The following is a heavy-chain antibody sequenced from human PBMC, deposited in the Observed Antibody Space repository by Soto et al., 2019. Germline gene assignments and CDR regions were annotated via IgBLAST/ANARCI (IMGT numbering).Heavy chain of an antibody. CDR3: ARDGWGSNWYFDL. J-gene: IGHJ2*01. CDR1: GVTFKDYG. D-gene: IGHD3-16*01. Sequence: GGSLRFSCGAPGVTFKDYGMHWVRQAPGKGLEWVAVISYDGKQTYYADSVKGRFTISKDKSRRTLFLQMNSLRVDDTAVYYCARDGWGSNWYFDLWGRGTLVTSPQ. V-gene: IGHV3-30*03. CDR2: ISYDGKQT.